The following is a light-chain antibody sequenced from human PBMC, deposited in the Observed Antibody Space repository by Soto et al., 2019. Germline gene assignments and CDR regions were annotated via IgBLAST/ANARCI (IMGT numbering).Light chain of an antibody. CDR2: GAS. J-gene: IGKJ4*01. CDR1: QSVSSNS. Sequence: EIVLTQSPGTLSLSPGERVALSCRASQSVSSNSLAWYQQKPGQAPRLLIHGASKRAAGTPDRFSGSGSATDYTLTISRLEPEDFAVYYCQQYGTSPLTFGGGTKVDTK. CDR3: QQYGTSPLT. V-gene: IGKV3-20*01.